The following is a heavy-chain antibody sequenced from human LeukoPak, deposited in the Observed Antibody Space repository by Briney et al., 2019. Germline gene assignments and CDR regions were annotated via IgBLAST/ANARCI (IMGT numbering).Heavy chain of an antibody. Sequence: GGSLRLSCAASGFTVSSNYMSWVRQAPGKGLEWVSVIYSGGSTYYADSVKGRFTISRDNSKNTLYLQMNSLRAEDTAVYYCAREANSMVGATGIFDYWGQGTLVTVSS. D-gene: IGHD1-26*01. V-gene: IGHV3-66*01. CDR1: GFTVSSNY. CDR3: AREANSMVGATGIFDY. J-gene: IGHJ4*02. CDR2: IYSGGST.